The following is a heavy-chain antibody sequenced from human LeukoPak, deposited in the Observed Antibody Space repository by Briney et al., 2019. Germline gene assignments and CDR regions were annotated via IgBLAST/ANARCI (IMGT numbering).Heavy chain of an antibody. CDR1: GFTFDDYT. D-gene: IGHD5-18*01. Sequence: GGSLRLSCAASGFTFDDYTMHWVRQAPGKGLEWVSAISGSGGSTYYADSVKGRFTISGDNSKNTLYLQMNSLRAEDTAVYYCARGNNGVGYSYGFGNYFDYWGQGTLVTVSS. CDR3: ARGNNGVGYSYGFGNYFDY. V-gene: IGHV3-23*01. J-gene: IGHJ4*02. CDR2: ISGSGGST.